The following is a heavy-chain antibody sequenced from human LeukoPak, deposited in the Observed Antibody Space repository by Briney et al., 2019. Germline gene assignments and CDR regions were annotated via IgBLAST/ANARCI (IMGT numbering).Heavy chain of an antibody. Sequence: GGTLRLSCAASGFTFSSYGMSWVRQAPGKGLEWVSAISGSGGSTYYADSVKGRFTISRDNSNNTLYLQMKSLRAEDTAVYYCAKAGDNSGNYGAFDIWGQGTMVTVSS. V-gene: IGHV3-23*01. CDR2: ISGSGGST. D-gene: IGHD3-22*01. CDR3: AKAGDNSGNYGAFDI. J-gene: IGHJ3*02. CDR1: GFTFSSYG.